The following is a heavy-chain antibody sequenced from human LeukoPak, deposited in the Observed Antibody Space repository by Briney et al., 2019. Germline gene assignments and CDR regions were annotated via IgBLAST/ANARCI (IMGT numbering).Heavy chain of an antibody. CDR3: AKGGQDFDFWRFDL. D-gene: IGHD3-3*01. CDR2: ISDTGGRT. J-gene: IGHJ5*02. V-gene: IGHV3-23*01. Sequence: GGSLRLSCASSGFSFSDSAVSWVRHSPGEGLKWFSSISDTGGRTYYADSVKGRFTITRDNSRNTVNLQMDGLRADDTARYFCAKGGQDFDFWRFDLWGQGILVIVSS. CDR1: GFSFSDSA.